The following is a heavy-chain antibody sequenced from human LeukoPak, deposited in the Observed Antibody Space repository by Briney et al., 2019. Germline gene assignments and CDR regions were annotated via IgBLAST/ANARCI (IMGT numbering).Heavy chain of an antibody. CDR3: ARDSLVAVAATWSYYYYGMDV. V-gene: IGHV4-59*01. D-gene: IGHD6-19*01. J-gene: IGHJ6*02. CDR2: IYYSGST. CDR1: GGSISSYY. Sequence: PSETLSLTCTVSGGSISSYYWSWIRQPPGKGLEWIGYIYYSGSTNYNPSLKSRVTISVDTSKNQFSLKLSSVTAADTAVYYCARDSLVAVAATWSYYYYGMDVWGQGTTVTVSS.